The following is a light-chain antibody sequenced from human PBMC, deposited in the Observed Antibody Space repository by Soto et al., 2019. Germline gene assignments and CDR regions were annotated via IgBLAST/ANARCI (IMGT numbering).Light chain of an antibody. V-gene: IGKV3-11*01. J-gene: IGKJ1*01. CDR3: QQYGILRT. CDR2: DTF. CDR1: QDISTY. Sequence: IVLTQSPASLSLYPGEKATLSCRASQDISTYLAWYQQRPGQAPRLFIYDTFNRASGAPDRFSGSGSGTVFTLTITDVAPEDSAVYYCQQYGILRTFGQGTKVDIK.